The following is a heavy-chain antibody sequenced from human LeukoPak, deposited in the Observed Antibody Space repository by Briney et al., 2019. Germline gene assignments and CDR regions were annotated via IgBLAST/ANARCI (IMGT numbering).Heavy chain of an antibody. V-gene: IGHV3-23*01. CDR2: ISGSGGST. CDR3: ANMVVAATA. D-gene: IGHD2-15*01. J-gene: IGHJ5*02. Sequence: GGSLRLSCAPSRFTLSSYAMSWVREAPGKGLEWVSAISGSGGSTYYADSVKGRFTISRDNSKNTLYLQMNSLRAEDTAVYYCANMVVAATAWGQGTLVTVSS. CDR1: RFTLSSYA.